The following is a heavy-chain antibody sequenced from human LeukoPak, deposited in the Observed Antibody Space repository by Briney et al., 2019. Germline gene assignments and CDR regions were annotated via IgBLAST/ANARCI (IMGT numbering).Heavy chain of an antibody. CDR3: ASDETAAAGIFDY. V-gene: IGHV4-38-2*02. J-gene: IGHJ4*02. D-gene: IGHD6-13*01. CDR1: GYSISNGYY. CDR2: IYHRGST. Sequence: SETLSLTCTVSGYSISNGYYWGWIRQPPGKGLEWVGSIYHRGSTYYNPSLRSRVTISVDTSKNQFSLKLSSVTAADTAVYYCASDETAAAGIFDYWGQGTLVTVSS.